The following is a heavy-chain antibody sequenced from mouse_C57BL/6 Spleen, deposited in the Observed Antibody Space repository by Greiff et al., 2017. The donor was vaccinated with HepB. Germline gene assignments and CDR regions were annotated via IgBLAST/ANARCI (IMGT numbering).Heavy chain of an antibody. CDR3: AKDSSGWLGY. CDR2: IHPNSGST. V-gene: IGHV1-64*01. CDR1: GYTFTSYW. D-gene: IGHD3-2*02. Sequence: QVQLQQPGAELVKPGASVKLSCKASGYTFTSYWMHWVKQRPGLGLEWIGMIHPNSGSTNYNEKFKSKATLTVDKSSSTAYKQLSSLTSEDSAVYYCAKDSSGWLGYWGQGTTLTVSS. J-gene: IGHJ2*01.